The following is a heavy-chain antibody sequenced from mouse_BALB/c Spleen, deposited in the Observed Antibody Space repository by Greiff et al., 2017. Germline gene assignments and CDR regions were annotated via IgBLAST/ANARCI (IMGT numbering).Heavy chain of an antibody. CDR3: ARAPYGSVVFMDY. D-gene: IGHD1-1*01. CDR1: GYTFTSYW. Sequence: QVQLKQSGAELAKPGASVKMSCKASGYTFTSYWMHWVKQRPGQGLEWIGYINPSTGYTEYNQKFKDKATLTADKSSSTAYMQLSSLTSEDSAVYYCARAPYGSVVFMDYWGQGTSVTVSS. V-gene: IGHV1-7*01. J-gene: IGHJ4*01. CDR2: INPSTGYT.